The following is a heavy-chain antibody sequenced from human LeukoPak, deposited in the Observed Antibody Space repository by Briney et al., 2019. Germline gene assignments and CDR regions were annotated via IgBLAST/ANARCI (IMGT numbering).Heavy chain of an antibody. CDR1: GFTFSDYY. J-gene: IGHJ5*02. CDR2: ISSSGSTI. D-gene: IGHD6-13*01. Sequence: GVALTLSCAASGFTFSDYYMSWIRQAPGKGLEWVSYISSSGSTIYYADSVKGRFTISRDNAKNSVYLQMNSLRAEDTAVYYCARMGSSSWYSSSDWFDPWGQGTLVTVSS. V-gene: IGHV3-11*01. CDR3: ARMGSSSWYSSSDWFDP.